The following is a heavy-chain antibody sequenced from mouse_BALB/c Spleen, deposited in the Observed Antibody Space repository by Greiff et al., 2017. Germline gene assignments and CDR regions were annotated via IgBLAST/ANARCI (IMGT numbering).Heavy chain of an antibody. CDR2: ISSGGST. V-gene: IGHV5-6-5*01. CDR3: ARDEGWIAY. Sequence: EVQRVESGGGLVKPGGSLKLSCAASGFTFSSYAMSWVRQTPEKRLEWVASISSGGSTYYPDSVKGRFTISRDNARNILYLQMSSLRSEDTAMYYCARDEGWIAYWGQGTLVTVSA. J-gene: IGHJ3*01. CDR1: GFTFSSYA.